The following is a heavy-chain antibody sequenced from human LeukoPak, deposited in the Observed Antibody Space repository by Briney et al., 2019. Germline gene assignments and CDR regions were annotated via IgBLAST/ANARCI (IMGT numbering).Heavy chain of an antibody. V-gene: IGHV4-34*01. Sequence: SETLSLTYAVYGGSFSGYYWSWIRQPPGKGLEWIGEINHSGSTNYNPSLKSRVTISVDTSKNQFSLKLSSVTAADTAVYYCARGLPTYYYDSSGYYRRHGYFQHWGQGTLVTVSS. J-gene: IGHJ1*01. CDR1: GGSFSGYY. D-gene: IGHD3-22*01. CDR3: ARGLPTYYYDSSGYYRRHGYFQH. CDR2: INHSGST.